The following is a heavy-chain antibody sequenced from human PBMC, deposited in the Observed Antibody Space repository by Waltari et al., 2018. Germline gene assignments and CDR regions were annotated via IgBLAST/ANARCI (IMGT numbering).Heavy chain of an antibody. CDR2: ICYDVSNK. Sequence: QVQLVESGGGVVQPGRSLRLSCAASGFTFSSYGMHWVRQAPGKGLEWVAVICYDVSNKYYADSVKGRFTISRDNSKNTLYLQMNSLRAEDTAVYYCAKSPSGRGYYYYMDVWGQGTLVTVSS. CDR1: GFTFSSYG. CDR3: AKSPSGRGYYYYMDV. D-gene: IGHD3-10*01. J-gene: IGHJ6*03. V-gene: IGHV3-30*18.